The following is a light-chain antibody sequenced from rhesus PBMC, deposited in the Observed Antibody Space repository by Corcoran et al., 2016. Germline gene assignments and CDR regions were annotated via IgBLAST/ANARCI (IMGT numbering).Light chain of an antibody. Sequence: DIQMTQSPSSLSASVGDTVTITCRASQGISTWLAWYQQKPGKAPKLLISKASLLQSGVPSRFSGSGSGTDFTRTISSLQSEDFGTYYCQQYSSRPFTFGPGTKLDIK. V-gene: IGKV1-22*01. CDR3: QQYSSRPFT. J-gene: IGKJ3*01. CDR2: KAS. CDR1: QGISTW.